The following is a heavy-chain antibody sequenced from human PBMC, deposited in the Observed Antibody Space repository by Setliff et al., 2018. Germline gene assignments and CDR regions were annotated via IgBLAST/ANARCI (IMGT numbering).Heavy chain of an antibody. CDR2: VCYSSVA. D-gene: IGHD6-19*01. Sequence: SETLSLTCTVSGASISSSSYYWGWIRQPPGKGREWIGTVCYSSVAYYNPSLKSRVTMSVVISKTQLSLNLGSVTAADTAVYYCVRHFLDYSCWSLYYFDYWGQGALVTVSS. J-gene: IGHJ4*02. CDR1: GASISSSSYY. V-gene: IGHV4-39*01. CDR3: VRHFLDYSCWSLYYFDY.